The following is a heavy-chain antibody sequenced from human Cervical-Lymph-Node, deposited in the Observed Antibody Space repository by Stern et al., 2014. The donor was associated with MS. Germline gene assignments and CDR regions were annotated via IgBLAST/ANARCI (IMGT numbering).Heavy chain of an antibody. CDR2: IIPIFGTA. CDR1: GGTFSSYP. V-gene: IGHV1-69*01. J-gene: IGHJ4*02. CDR3: ARGEKQWLSLWDY. Sequence: QVQLVESGAEVKKPGSSVKVSCKASGGTFSSYPISWVRQAPGQGLEWMGGIIPIFGTANDAKKFQGRVTITADESTSTAYMELSSLRSEDTAVYYCARGEKQWLSLWDYWGQGTLVTVSS. D-gene: IGHD6-19*01.